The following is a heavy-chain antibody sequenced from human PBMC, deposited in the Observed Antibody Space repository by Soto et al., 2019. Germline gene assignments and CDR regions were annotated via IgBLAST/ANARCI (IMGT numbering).Heavy chain of an antibody. J-gene: IGHJ4*02. CDR1: GGSISSSNW. CDR2: IYHSGST. V-gene: IGHV4-4*02. D-gene: IGHD3-10*01. CDR3: ATRRAVMVRGVIPFDY. Sequence: SETLSLTCAVSGGSISSSNWWSWVRQPPGKGLEWIGEIYHSGSTNYNPSLKSRVTISVDKSKNQFSLKLSSVTAADTAVYYCATRRAVMVRGVIPFDYWGQGTLVTVPS.